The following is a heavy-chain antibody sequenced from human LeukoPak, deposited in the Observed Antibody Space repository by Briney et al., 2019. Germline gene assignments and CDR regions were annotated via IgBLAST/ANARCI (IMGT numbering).Heavy chain of an antibody. CDR3: ARDSSSWVMDWFDP. J-gene: IGHJ5*02. CDR1: GYNFFTYG. CDR2: INTNTGNP. D-gene: IGHD6-13*01. V-gene: IGHV7-4-1*02. Sequence: ASVEVSCKASGYNFFTYGITWVRQAPGQGLEWMGWINTNTGNPTYAQGFTGRFVFSLDTSVSTAYLQISSLRAEDTAVYYCARDSSSWVMDWFDPWGQGTLVTASS.